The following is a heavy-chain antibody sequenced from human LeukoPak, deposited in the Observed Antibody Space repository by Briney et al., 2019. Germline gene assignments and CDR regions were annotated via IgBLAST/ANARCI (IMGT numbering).Heavy chain of an antibody. V-gene: IGHV3-23*01. D-gene: IGHD5-18*01. CDR3: ASGYSYGYDLYYYYYYGMDV. CDR1: GFTFSSYA. Sequence: PGRSLRLSCAASGFTFSSYAMSWVRQAPGKGLEWVSAISGSGGSTYYADSVKGRFTISRESSKNTLYLQMNSLRAEDTAVYYCASGYSYGYDLYYYYYYGMDVWGQGTTVTVSS. J-gene: IGHJ6*02. CDR2: ISGSGGST.